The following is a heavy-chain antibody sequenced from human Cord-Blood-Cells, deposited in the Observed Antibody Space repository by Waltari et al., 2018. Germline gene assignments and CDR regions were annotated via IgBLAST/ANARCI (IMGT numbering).Heavy chain of an antibody. CDR3: ASKWNYYFDY. J-gene: IGHJ4*02. CDR1: GGSISSSSYY. V-gene: IGHV4-39*01. Sequence: QLQLQESGPGLVKPSETLSLTCTVSGGSISSSSYYWGWIRQPPGKGLEWIGSIYYSGSTYYNPSLKSRVTISVDASKNQFSLKLSSVTAADTAVYYCASKWNYYFDYWGQGTLVTVSS. D-gene: IGHD1-7*01. CDR2: IYYSGST.